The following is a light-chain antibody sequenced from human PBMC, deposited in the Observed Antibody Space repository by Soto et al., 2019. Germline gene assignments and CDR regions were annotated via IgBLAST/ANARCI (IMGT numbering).Light chain of an antibody. CDR2: ATS. J-gene: IGKJ1*01. CDR3: QQSYGTPRT. Sequence: DIPMTQSPPSLSASVGDKVTITCRASQSISNYLHWYQQKPGKAPKLLIFATSTLQSGVPARFSGSGSRTDYTLTISSLQPEDFATYYCQQSYGTPRTFGQGTKVEIK. CDR1: QSISNY. V-gene: IGKV1-39*01.